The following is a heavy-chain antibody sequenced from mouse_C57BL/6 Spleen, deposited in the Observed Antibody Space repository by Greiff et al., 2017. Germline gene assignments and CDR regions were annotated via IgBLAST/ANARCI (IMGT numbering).Heavy chain of an antibody. V-gene: IGHV7-3*01. D-gene: IGHD3-2*02. J-gene: IGHJ3*01. CDR3: ARYQTAQATGWFAY. CDR2: IRNKANGYTT. Sequence: EVQLVESGGGLVQPGGSLSLSCAASGFTFTDYYMSWVRQPPGKALEWLGFIRNKANGYTTEYSASVKGRFTISRDNSQSILYLQMNALRAEDSAAYDCARYQTAQATGWFAYWGQGTLVTVSA. CDR1: GFTFTDYY.